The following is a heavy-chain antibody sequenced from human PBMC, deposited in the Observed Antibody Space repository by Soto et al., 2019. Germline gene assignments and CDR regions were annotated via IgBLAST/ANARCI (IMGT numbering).Heavy chain of an antibody. V-gene: IGHV3-33*01. CDR2: ISYDDTYK. CDR1: GFTFDNYG. D-gene: IGHD4-17*01. J-gene: IGHJ4*02. Sequence: QVHLVESGGGVVQPGRSLRLSCAASGFTFDNYGMLWVRQAPGKGLEWVALISYDDTYKYYTDSVRGRFTISRDNYKNILFLQMNSLKADDTAVYYCAGGDYGDSIDYWGQGTLVTVSS. CDR3: AGGDYGDSIDY.